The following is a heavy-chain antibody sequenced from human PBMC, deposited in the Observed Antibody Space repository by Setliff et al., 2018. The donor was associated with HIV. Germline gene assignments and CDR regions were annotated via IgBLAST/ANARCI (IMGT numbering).Heavy chain of an antibody. Sequence: ASVKVSCKASGYTFSTYGISWVRQAPGQGIEWMGWISANNAHTMPAQKFQGRVTLNTDTSTNTAFLELRSLRSDDTAVYYCARQFLDWSNDYYSRYYMDVWGKGTTVTVSS. V-gene: IGHV1-18*01. J-gene: IGHJ6*03. CDR2: ISANNAHT. CDR1: GYTFSTYG. CDR3: ARQFLDWSNDYYSRYYMDV. D-gene: IGHD3-3*01.